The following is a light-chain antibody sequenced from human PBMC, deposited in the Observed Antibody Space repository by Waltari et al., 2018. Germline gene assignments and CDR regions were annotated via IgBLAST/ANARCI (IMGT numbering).Light chain of an antibody. J-gene: IGLJ1*01. CDR3: SCRDNSGFGHV. Sequence: SSDLTHDPAVSVALGQPVRNPCQGDSLRSYYDTWYQQKPGQAPVLVIFGQNKRPSGIPDRFSGSSSRNTASLTITGAQAEDEADYYCSCRDNSGFGHVFGTGTKVTV. V-gene: IGLV3-19*01. CDR2: GQN. CDR1: SLRSYY.